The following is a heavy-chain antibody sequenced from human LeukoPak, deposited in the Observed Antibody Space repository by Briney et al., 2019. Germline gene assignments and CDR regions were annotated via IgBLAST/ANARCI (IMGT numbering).Heavy chain of an antibody. Sequence: ASVKVSCKASEYTFSDYYIHWVRQAPGQGLEWMGWISSYNGKTNYGKNVQGRVTMTTDTSTSTAYMELRSLRSDDTAIYYCARNYDSSKDGNDYWGQGTLVTVSS. CDR3: ARNYDSSKDGNDY. CDR1: EYTFSDYY. CDR2: ISSYNGKT. D-gene: IGHD3-22*01. V-gene: IGHV1-18*04. J-gene: IGHJ4*02.